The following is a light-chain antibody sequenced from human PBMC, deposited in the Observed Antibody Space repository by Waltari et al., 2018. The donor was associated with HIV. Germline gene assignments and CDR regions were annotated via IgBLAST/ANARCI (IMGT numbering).Light chain of an antibody. Sequence: QSVLTQPPSASGAPGQRVSISCSGGNSTIGRYHVSWYQQPPGTALKLLIYSNTQRPSGVPDRFSGAKSGTSASLAIGGLQSEDEADYYCAAWDDSLSGSVVFGGGTKLTVL. V-gene: IGLV1-44*01. J-gene: IGLJ2*01. CDR3: AAWDDSLSGSVV. CDR1: NSTIGRYH. CDR2: SNT.